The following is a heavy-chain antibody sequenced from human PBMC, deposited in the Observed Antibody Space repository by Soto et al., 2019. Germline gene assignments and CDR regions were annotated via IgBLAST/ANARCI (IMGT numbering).Heavy chain of an antibody. Sequence: QLVESGGGLVQPGGSLRLSCAASGFTFSRYPVNWVRQAPGKGLEWLSYISPSNSTIYYAGSVKGRFTISRDNATNSLYLQMDGLRDDDTAVYYRAREGRGFCSSTTCYTDGFDLWGQGTEATAST. CDR3: AREGRGFCSSTTCYTDGFDL. V-gene: IGHV3-48*02. CDR1: GFTFSRYP. CDR2: ISPSNSTI. J-gene: IGHJ3*01. D-gene: IGHD2-2*01.